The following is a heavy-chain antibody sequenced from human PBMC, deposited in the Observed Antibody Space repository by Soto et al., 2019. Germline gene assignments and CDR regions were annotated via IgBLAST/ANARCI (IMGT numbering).Heavy chain of an antibody. J-gene: IGHJ6*02. CDR1: EYDFMTHW. Sequence: EVQLVQFGTEVKKPGESLRISCKGSEYDFMTHWINWVRQMPGKGLEWMGRIDPRDSYTDYSPSFQGHVSISVDKSVGTAYLQWSSLKASDTATYYCARRGNGMDVWGQGTTVIVSS. CDR3: ARRGNGMDV. V-gene: IGHV5-10-1*03. CDR2: IDPRDSYT. D-gene: IGHD3-16*01.